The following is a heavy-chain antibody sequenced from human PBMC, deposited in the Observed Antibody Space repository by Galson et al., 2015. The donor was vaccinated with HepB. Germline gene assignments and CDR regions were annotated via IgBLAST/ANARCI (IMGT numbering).Heavy chain of an antibody. D-gene: IGHD1-14*01. CDR1: GGTFSSYA. CDR3: ASRQDRNKEGGAFDI. CDR2: IIPILGIA. Sequence: SVKVSCKASGGTFSSYAISWVRQAPGQGLEWMGRIIPILGIANYAQKFQGRVTITADKSTSTAYMELSSLRSEDTAVYYCASRQDRNKEGGAFDIWGQGTMVTVSS. V-gene: IGHV1-69*04. J-gene: IGHJ3*02.